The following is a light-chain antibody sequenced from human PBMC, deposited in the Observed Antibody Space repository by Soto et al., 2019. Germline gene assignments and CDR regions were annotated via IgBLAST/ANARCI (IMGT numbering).Light chain of an antibody. CDR2: GAS. Sequence: EIVLTQYPATLSLSPGERATLSCRASQSVSSYLAWYQQKPGQAPRLLIYGASTRATGIPARFSGSGSGTEFTLTISSLKSEDFAVYYCQQRSNWHPLTFGGGTKVDIK. CDR1: QSVSSY. V-gene: IGKV3-11*01. J-gene: IGKJ4*01. CDR3: QQRSNWHPLT.